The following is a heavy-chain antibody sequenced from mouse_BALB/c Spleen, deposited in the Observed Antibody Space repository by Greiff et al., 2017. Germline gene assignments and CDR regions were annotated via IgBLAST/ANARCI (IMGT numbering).Heavy chain of an antibody. V-gene: IGHV14-3*02. CDR1: GFNIKDTY. J-gene: IGHJ2*01. CDR3: ANDGYFNFDY. D-gene: IGHD2-3*01. CDR2: IDPANGNT. Sequence: EVQVVESGAELVKPGASVKLSCTASGFNIKDTYMHWVKQRPEQGLEWIGRIDPANGNTKYDPKFQGKATITADTSSNTAYLQLSSLTSEDTAVYYCANDGYFNFDYWGQGTTLTVSS.